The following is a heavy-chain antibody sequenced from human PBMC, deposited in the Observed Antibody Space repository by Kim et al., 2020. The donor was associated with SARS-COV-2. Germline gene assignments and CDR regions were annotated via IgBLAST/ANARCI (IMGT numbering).Heavy chain of an antibody. CDR2: ISSSGSTI. J-gene: IGHJ5*02. D-gene: IGHD3-9*01. V-gene: IGHV3-48*03. CDR3: AREGSRVRYFDWQPGFDP. Sequence: GGSLRLSCAASGFTFSSYEMNWVRQAPGKGLEWVSYISSSGSTIYYADSVKGRFTISRDNAKNSLYLQMNSLRAEDTAVYYCAREGSRVRYFDWQPGFDPWGKGTLVTVSS. CDR1: GFTFSSYE.